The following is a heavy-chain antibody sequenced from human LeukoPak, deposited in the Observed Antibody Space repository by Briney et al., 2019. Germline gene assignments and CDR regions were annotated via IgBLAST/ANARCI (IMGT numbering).Heavy chain of an antibody. Sequence: GGSLRLSCAASGFTFSSYAMHWVRQAPGKGLEWVSYISSSGSTIYYADSVEGRFTISRDNAKNSLYLQMNSLRAEDTAVYYCARDSLYRSHGMDVWGQGTTVTVSS. D-gene: IGHD6-19*01. V-gene: IGHV3-48*04. CDR1: GFTFSSYA. CDR2: ISSSGSTI. CDR3: ARDSLYRSHGMDV. J-gene: IGHJ6*02.